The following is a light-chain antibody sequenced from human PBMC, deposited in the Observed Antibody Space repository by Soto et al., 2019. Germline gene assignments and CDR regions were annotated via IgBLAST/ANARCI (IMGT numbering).Light chain of an antibody. Sequence: QSALTQPASVSGSPGQSITISCTGTSSDVGDYKYVSWYQQHPGKAPKLIIYEVSNRPSGVSNRFSGSKSGNTASLTISGLQAEDEADYYCNSYGSGSTLVVFGGGTKLTVL. CDR3: NSYGSGSTLVV. CDR1: SSDVGDYKY. CDR2: EVS. J-gene: IGLJ2*01. V-gene: IGLV2-14*01.